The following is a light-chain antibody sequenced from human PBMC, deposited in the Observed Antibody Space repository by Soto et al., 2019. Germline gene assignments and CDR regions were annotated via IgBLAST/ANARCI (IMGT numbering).Light chain of an antibody. V-gene: IGLV2-8*01. CDR2: DVT. CDR3: SSYAGNNNVI. J-gene: IGLJ2*01. Sequence: QSSLTQPPSASGSPGQSVTISCTGASSDVGGYNYVSWYQQHPGKAPKLMIYDVTKRPSGVPDRFSGSKSGNTASLTVSGLQAEDEADYYCSSYAGNNNVIFGGGTKLTVL. CDR1: SSDVGGYNY.